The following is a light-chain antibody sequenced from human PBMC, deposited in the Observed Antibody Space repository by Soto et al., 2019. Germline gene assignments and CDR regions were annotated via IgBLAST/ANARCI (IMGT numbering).Light chain of an antibody. Sequence: EIVLTQSPGTLSLSPGERATLSCRASQSVSSSFLAWYQQKPGQAPRLLIYGASSRVTGIPDRFSGSGSGTDFTFTISRLEPEDVAVYYCQQYDSSPLTFGGGTKVEIK. J-gene: IGKJ4*01. CDR1: QSVSSSF. CDR3: QQYDSSPLT. CDR2: GAS. V-gene: IGKV3-20*01.